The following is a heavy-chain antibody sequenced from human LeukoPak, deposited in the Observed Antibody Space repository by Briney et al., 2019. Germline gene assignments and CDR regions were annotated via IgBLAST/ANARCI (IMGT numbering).Heavy chain of an antibody. CDR2: ISTSSSHT. CDR3: ARGHYGLDV. CDR1: GFTFSDHY. V-gene: IGHV3-11*05. J-gene: IGHJ6*02. Sequence: SGGSLRLSCAASGFTFSDHYMSWIRQAPGKGLEWVSYISTSSSHTDYADSVKGRFTISRADAKDSLFLQMNSLRAEDTAVYYCARGHYGLDVWGQGTTVTVSS.